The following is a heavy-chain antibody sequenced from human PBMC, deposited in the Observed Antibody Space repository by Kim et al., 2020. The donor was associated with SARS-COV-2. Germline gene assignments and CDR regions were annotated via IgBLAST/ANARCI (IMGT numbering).Heavy chain of an antibody. CDR1: GFNFRNYD. V-gene: IGHV3-30*18. D-gene: IGHD1-26*01. Sequence: GGSLRLSCAASGFNFRNYDMHWIRQAPGKGLEWVAIISNDGSNKNYADSVKGRFTISRDNSKNTLYVQMNSLTSEDTAVYFCAKDHYFGGGSYGTFDSWGQGTLVIVSS. CDR2: ISNDGSNK. J-gene: IGHJ5*01. CDR3: AKDHYFGGGSYGTFDS.